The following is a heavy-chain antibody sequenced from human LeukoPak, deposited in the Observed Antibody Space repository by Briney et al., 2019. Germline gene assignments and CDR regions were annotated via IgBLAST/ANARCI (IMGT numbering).Heavy chain of an antibody. J-gene: IGHJ3*02. D-gene: IGHD3-10*01. Sequence: ASVKVSCKASGYTFTGYYMHWVRQAPGQGLEWMGWINPNSGGTNYAQKFQGRVTMTRDTSISTAYMELRSLRSDDTAVYYCAREEGYGSGPYDAFDIWGQGTMVTVSS. CDR1: GYTFTGYY. CDR2: INPNSGGT. V-gene: IGHV1-2*02. CDR3: AREEGYGSGPYDAFDI.